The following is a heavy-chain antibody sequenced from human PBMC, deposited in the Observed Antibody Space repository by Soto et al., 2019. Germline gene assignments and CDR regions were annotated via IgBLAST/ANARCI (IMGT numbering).Heavy chain of an antibody. Sequence: QVQLVESGGDLVKPGGSLRLSCAASGYTFSDYYLSWIRQAPGKGLEWISYIDTSSTIIYYADSVRGRFTISRDNGKNSLFLEMNNLRVEDTAVYFCASHYDLWTGYLSPVDYWGRGTLVTVSS. V-gene: IGHV3-11*01. CDR2: IDTSSTII. CDR1: GYTFSDYY. J-gene: IGHJ4*02. CDR3: ASHYDLWTGYLSPVDY. D-gene: IGHD3-3*01.